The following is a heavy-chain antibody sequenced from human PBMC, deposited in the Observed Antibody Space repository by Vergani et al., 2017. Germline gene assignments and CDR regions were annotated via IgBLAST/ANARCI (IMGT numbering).Heavy chain of an antibody. Sequence: EVQLVESGGGLIQPGGSLRLSCAASGFTVSSNYMSWVRQAPGKGLEWVSVIYSGGSTYYADSVKGRFTISRDNSKNTLYLQMNSRRAEDTAVYYCARGPTGELDAFDIWGQGTMVTVSS. V-gene: IGHV3-53*01. CDR2: IYSGGST. D-gene: IGHD7-27*01. CDR3: ARGPTGELDAFDI. CDR1: GFTVSSNY. J-gene: IGHJ3*02.